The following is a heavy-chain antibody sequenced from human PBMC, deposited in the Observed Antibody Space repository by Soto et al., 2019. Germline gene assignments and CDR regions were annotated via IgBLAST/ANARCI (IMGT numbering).Heavy chain of an antibody. D-gene: IGHD5-18*01. J-gene: IGHJ4*02. Sequence: QVQLQESGPGLVKPSQTLSLTCTVSGGSINSGGYCWSWIRQHPGKGLDWIGCISYGGSTSYNPSLKSRVTISVDTSKNQFSLNRTSVTAADTAVYYCSRGILVWGQGALITVSS. CDR2: ISYGGST. CDR1: GGSINSGGYC. V-gene: IGHV4-31*03. CDR3: SRGILV.